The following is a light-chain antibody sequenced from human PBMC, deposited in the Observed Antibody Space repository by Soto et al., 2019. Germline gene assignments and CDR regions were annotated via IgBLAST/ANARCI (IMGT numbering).Light chain of an antibody. J-gene: IGKJ1*01. CDR2: GAS. CDR1: QSVSSN. CDR3: QHYVTSSFT. V-gene: IGKV3D-15*01. Sequence: EIVISRTPATLSLSPRERDTLSCTASQSVSSNLAWYQQKPGQAPRLLIYGASNRATGTPDRISGGGSGTHFTLTISRLEPEDFAVYYCQHYVTSSFTFGQGTKVDIK.